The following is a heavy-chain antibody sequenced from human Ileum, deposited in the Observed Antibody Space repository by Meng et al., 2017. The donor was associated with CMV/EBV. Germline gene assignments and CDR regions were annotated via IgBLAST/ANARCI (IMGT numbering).Heavy chain of an antibody. CDR3: ASYYYGSGSYSH. Sequence: SETLSLRLAGTGSGGAISSYYWSWIRQPPGKGREGIGYIYYSGSTNYNPSLKSRVTISVDTSKNQFSLKLSSVTAADTAVYYCASYYYGSGSYSHWGQGTLVTVSS. V-gene: IGHV4-59*01. CDR1: GGAISSYY. D-gene: IGHD3-10*01. J-gene: IGHJ4*02. CDR2: IYYSGST.